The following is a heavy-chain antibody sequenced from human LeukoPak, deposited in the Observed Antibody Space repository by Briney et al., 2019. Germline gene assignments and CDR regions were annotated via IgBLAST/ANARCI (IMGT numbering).Heavy chain of an antibody. CDR3: ARERDSSGYFYSFDY. D-gene: IGHD3-22*01. Sequence: SETLSLTCTVSGGSISSYYWSWIRQPAGKGLEWIGRIYTSGSTNYNPSLKSRVTMSVDTSKNQFSLKLSSVTAADTAVYYCARERDSSGYFYSFDYWGQGTLVTVSS. V-gene: IGHV4-4*07. J-gene: IGHJ4*02. CDR1: GGSISSYY. CDR2: IYTSGST.